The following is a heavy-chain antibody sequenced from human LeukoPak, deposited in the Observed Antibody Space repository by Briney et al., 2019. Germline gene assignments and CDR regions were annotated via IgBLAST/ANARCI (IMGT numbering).Heavy chain of an antibody. V-gene: IGHV5-51*01. CDR3: ARHLLTGYSDY. Sequence: GESLKITCRGSGYSFTSYWSGWVRQMPGKGLEWMGIIYPGDSDTRYSPSFQGQVTISADKSISTAYLQWSSLKASDTAMYYCARHLLTGYSDYWGQGTLVTVSS. CDR2: IYPGDSDT. J-gene: IGHJ4*02. CDR1: GYSFTSYW. D-gene: IGHD6-13*01.